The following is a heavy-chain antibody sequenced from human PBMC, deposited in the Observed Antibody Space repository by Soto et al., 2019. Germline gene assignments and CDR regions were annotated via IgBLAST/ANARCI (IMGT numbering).Heavy chain of an antibody. D-gene: IGHD4-17*01. CDR2: ISHSGGY. J-gene: IGHJ4*02. Sequence: SETLSLTCSVSGGSISSGDYFWSWIRQHPDKGLEWIAYISHSGGYYSNPSLKSRVTISVDTSQNHFSLKLSPVTAADTAVYYCARASRVTTSGTTSYYFDYWGQGALVTVSS. CDR3: ARASRVTTSGTTSYYFDY. CDR1: GGSISSGDYF. V-gene: IGHV4-31*03.